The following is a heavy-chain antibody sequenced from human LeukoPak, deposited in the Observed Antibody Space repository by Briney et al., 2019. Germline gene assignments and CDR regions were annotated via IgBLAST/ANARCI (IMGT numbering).Heavy chain of an antibody. CDR3: ARRTVTTEIDY. D-gene: IGHD4-17*01. CDR2: IYYSGST. J-gene: IGHJ4*02. V-gene: IGHV4-59*01. Sequence: SETLPLTCTVSGGSISSYYWSWIRQPPGKGLEWIGYIYYSGSTNYNPSLKSRVTISVDTSKNQFSLKLSSVTAADTAVYYCARRTVTTEIDYWGQGTLVTVSS. CDR1: GGSISSYY.